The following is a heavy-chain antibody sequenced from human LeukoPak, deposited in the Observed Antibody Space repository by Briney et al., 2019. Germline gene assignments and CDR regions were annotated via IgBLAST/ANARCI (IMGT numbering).Heavy chain of an antibody. V-gene: IGHV3-23*01. J-gene: IGHJ4*02. CDR1: GLTLRSFG. D-gene: IGHD1-14*01. CDR3: AKQNPVY. Sequence: GGTLRLSCVVSGLTLRSFGINWVRQAPGKGLEWVSTISHSGDNTYYADSVKGRFTISRDNSKNTLYLQMNSLRAEDTAVYYCAKQNPVYWGQGTLVTVSS. CDR2: ISHSGDNT.